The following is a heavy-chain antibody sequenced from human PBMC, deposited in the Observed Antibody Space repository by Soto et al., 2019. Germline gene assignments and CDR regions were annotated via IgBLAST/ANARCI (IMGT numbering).Heavy chain of an antibody. CDR3: ALLSPMGSYWFKV. CDR1: GFTFSSYS. J-gene: IGHJ1*01. Sequence: PXGSLSLSFAASGFTFSSYSMNWVRQAPGKGLEWVSYITSSSSSISYADSVKGRFTISRDNAKNSLYLQMNSLKDEDTAVYYCALLSPMGSYWFKVWGQGTLVTVSS. D-gene: IGHD2-15*01. V-gene: IGHV3-48*02. CDR2: ITSSSSSI.